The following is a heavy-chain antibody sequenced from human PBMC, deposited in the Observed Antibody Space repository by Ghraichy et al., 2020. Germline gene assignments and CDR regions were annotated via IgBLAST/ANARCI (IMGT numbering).Heavy chain of an antibody. V-gene: IGHV4-59*08. CDR2: GYYSGYT. CDR3: ARRHSRGYYYFDL. J-gene: IGHJ2*01. D-gene: IGHD3-22*01. CDR1: GGSISSSY. Sequence: GSLSLTCTVSGGSISSSYWSWIRLPPGKGLEWIGFGYYSGYTNYNPSLKSRVTISVDTSKNQLSLRLNSVTAADTAVYYCARRHSRGYYYFDLWGRGTLVTVSS.